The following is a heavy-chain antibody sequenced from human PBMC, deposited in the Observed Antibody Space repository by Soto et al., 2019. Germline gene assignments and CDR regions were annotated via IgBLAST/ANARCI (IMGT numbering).Heavy chain of an antibody. CDR3: ARALTGCDFLNCFDP. J-gene: IGHJ5*02. D-gene: IGHD3-9*01. CDR2: IYYSGST. Sequence: PSETLSLTCTVSGGSISSYYWSWIRQPPGKGLEWIGYIYYSGSTNYNPSLKSRVTISVDTSKSQFSLKLSSVTAADTAVYYCARALTGCDFLNCFDPWGQGTLVTVSS. CDR1: GGSISSYY. V-gene: IGHV4-59*01.